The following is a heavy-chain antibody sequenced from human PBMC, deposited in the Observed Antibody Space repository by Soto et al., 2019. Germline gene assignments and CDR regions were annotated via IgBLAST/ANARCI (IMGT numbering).Heavy chain of an antibody. J-gene: IGHJ4*02. Sequence: EVQLVESGGGLVQPGGSLRLSCAASGFTVSSNYMSWVRQAPGKGLEWVSVIYSGGSTYYADSVKGRFTISRDNSKNTLYLQMNSLRAEDMAVYYCARDDCTNGVCYIDYWGQGTLVTVSS. D-gene: IGHD2-8*01. CDR2: IYSGGST. CDR1: GFTVSSNY. V-gene: IGHV3-66*01. CDR3: ARDDCTNGVCYIDY.